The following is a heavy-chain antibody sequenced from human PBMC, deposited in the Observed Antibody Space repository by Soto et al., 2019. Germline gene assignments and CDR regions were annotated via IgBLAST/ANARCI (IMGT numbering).Heavy chain of an antibody. CDR1: GLTFSNYA. CDR2: ITGDGRGT. V-gene: IGHV3-23*01. Sequence: GGSLRLSCAASGLTFSNYAVTRVRQAPGRGLQWVSSITGDGRGTRYADSVRGRFTISRDNSKNTVFLQMNSLRAGDTAVYYCAISPPGGYHYYYGMDVCGQGTTVTVSS. D-gene: IGHD3-22*01. CDR3: AISPPGGYHYYYGMDV. J-gene: IGHJ6*02.